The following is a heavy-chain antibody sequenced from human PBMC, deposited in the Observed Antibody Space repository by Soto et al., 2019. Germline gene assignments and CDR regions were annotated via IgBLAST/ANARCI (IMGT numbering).Heavy chain of an antibody. V-gene: IGHV3-66*01. J-gene: IGHJ1*01. CDR3: ARDMVRGLYPEYFQH. CDR2: IYSGGST. D-gene: IGHD3-10*01. CDR1: GFTVSSNY. Sequence: PGGSLRLSCAASGFTVSSNYMSWVRQAPGKGLEWVSVIYSGGSTYYADSVKGGFTISRDNSKNTLYLQMNSLRAEDTAVYYCARDMVRGLYPEYFQHWGQGTLVTVSS.